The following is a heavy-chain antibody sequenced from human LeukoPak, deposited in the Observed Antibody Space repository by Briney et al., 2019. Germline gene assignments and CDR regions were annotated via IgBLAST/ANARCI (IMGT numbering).Heavy chain of an antibody. CDR3: ARDIAYPDYYDSSGYYPIDY. Sequence: ASVKVSCKASGYTFTSFGISWVRQAPGQGLEWMGWISAYNANTNFAQNLQGRVTMTTDTSTSTAYMEPRSLRSDDTAVYYCARDIAYPDYYDSSGYYPIDYWGQGTLVTVSS. D-gene: IGHD3-22*01. V-gene: IGHV1-18*01. CDR1: GYTFTSFG. CDR2: ISAYNANT. J-gene: IGHJ4*02.